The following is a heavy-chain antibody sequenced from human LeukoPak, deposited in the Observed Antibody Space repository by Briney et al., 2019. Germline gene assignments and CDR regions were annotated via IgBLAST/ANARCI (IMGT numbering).Heavy chain of an antibody. CDR1: GFTFSSYS. CDR2: ISSSGSTI. D-gene: IGHD6-13*01. CDR3: ARDATGSWYYYYYYMDV. Sequence: GGSLRLSCAASGFTFSSYSMNWVRQAPGKGLEWVSYISSSGSTIYYADSVKGRFTISRDNAKNSLYLQMNSLRAEDTAVYYCARDATGSWYYYYYYMDVWGKGTTVTVSS. V-gene: IGHV3-48*04. J-gene: IGHJ6*03.